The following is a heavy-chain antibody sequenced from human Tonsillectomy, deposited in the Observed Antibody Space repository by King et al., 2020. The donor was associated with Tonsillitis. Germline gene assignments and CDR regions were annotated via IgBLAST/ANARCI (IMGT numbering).Heavy chain of an antibody. J-gene: IGHJ6*02. Sequence: QLVQSGAEVKKLGESLKISCKGSGYSFTDFWIGWVRQMPGKGLEWMGIIYPGDSHTRYSPSFQDQVTISADKSISTAFLQWSSLKASDTAMYYCARHSSAGPIYHFYYGLDVWGPGTTVTVSS. V-gene: IGHV5-51*01. CDR3: ARHSSAGPIYHFYYGLDV. CDR2: IYPGDSHT. CDR1: GYSFTDFW. D-gene: IGHD6-13*01.